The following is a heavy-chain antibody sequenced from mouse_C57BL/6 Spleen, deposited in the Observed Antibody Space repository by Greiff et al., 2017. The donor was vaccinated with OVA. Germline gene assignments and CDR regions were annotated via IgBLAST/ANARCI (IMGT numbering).Heavy chain of an antibody. CDR2: INPSTGGT. Sequence: VQLQQSGPELVKPGASVKISCKASGYSFTGYYMNWVKQSPEKSLEWIGEINPSTGGTTYNQKFKAKATLTVDKSSSTAYMQLKSLTSEDSAVYYCARRRGDGYYFDYWGQGTTLTVSS. V-gene: IGHV1-42*01. CDR3: ARRRGDGYYFDY. CDR1: GYSFTGYY. J-gene: IGHJ2*01. D-gene: IGHD2-3*01.